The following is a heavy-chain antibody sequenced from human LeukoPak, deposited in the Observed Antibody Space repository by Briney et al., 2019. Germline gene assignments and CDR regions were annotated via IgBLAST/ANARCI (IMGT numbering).Heavy chain of an antibody. Sequence: ASVKVSCKASGYTFTSYGISWVRQAPGQGLEWMGWISAYNGNTNYAQKLQGRVTMTTDTSTSTAYMELRSLRSDDTAVYYCARNQMGSGPLGGAFDIWGQGTMVTVSS. CDR2: ISAYNGNT. CDR1: GYTFTSYG. J-gene: IGHJ3*02. CDR3: ARNQMGSGPLGGAFDI. D-gene: IGHD3-10*01. V-gene: IGHV1-18*01.